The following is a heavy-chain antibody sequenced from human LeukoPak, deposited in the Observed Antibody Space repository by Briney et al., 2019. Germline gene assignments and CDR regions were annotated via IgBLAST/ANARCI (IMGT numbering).Heavy chain of an antibody. Sequence: GGSLRLSCAASGFTFSSNYMSWVRQAPGKGLEWVSVIYSGDSTYYGDSVKGRFTISRDNSKNTLYLQMHSLRVEDTAVYYCAAVAGTDDAFDIWGQGTMVTVSS. CDR2: IYSGDST. CDR3: AAVAGTDDAFDI. CDR1: GFTFSSNY. J-gene: IGHJ3*02. V-gene: IGHV3-53*05. D-gene: IGHD6-19*01.